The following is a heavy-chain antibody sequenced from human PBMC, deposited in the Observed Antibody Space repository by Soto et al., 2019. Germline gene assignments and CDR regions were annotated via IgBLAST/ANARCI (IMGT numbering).Heavy chain of an antibody. Sequence: QVQLVQSGAEVKKPGSSVKVSCKASGGTFGTSAITWVRQSPGQGLEWMGGIVPMFGTANHAQKFQGRVTITADESTTTAYMELSSLRPEDTAVYFCATDGDPRSALWRGPLGWRWFDPRGQGTLVTVSS. V-gene: IGHV1-69*12. D-gene: IGHD2-21*01. CDR3: ATDGDPRSALWRGPLGWRWFDP. CDR1: GGTFGTSA. J-gene: IGHJ5*02. CDR2: IVPMFGTA.